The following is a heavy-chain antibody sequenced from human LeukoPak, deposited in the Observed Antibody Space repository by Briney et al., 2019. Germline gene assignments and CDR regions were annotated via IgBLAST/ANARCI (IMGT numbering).Heavy chain of an antibody. CDR1: GGSISSRDYY. Sequence: SETLSLTCTVSGGSISSRDYYWGWIRQPPGKGLEWIGSIYYGGNTYYNPSLKSRVTISVDTSMNHFSLKLSFVTTADTAVYYCARALGYYSGGSCTRGYNWFDPWGQGTLVTVPS. D-gene: IGHD2-15*01. V-gene: IGHV4-39*02. J-gene: IGHJ5*02. CDR2: IYYGGNT. CDR3: ARALGYYSGGSCTRGYNWFDP.